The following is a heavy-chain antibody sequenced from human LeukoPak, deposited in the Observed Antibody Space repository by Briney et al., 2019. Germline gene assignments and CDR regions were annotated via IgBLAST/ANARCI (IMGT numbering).Heavy chain of an antibody. D-gene: IGHD3-9*01. Sequence: GGSLRLFCAASGFTLSSYAMSWVRQAPGKGLEWVSAISGSGGSTYYADSVKGRFTISRDNSKNTLYLQMNSLRAEDTAVYYCAKSDYDILTGYYIDYWGQGTLVTVSS. J-gene: IGHJ4*02. CDR3: AKSDYDILTGYYIDY. CDR1: GFTLSSYA. V-gene: IGHV3-23*01. CDR2: ISGSGGST.